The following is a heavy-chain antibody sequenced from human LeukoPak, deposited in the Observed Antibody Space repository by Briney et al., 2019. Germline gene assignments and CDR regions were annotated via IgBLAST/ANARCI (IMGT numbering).Heavy chain of an antibody. CDR1: GGSISSYY. CDR2: IYYSGST. J-gene: IGHJ6*03. V-gene: IGHV4-59*01. Sequence: PSETLSLTCTVSGGSISSYYWSWIRQPPGKGLEGVGYIYYSGSTNYNPSLKSRVTISVDTSKNQFSLKLSSVTAADTAVYYCARQNQPLTSSYYMDVWGKGTTVTVSS. D-gene: IGHD2-2*01. CDR3: ARQNQPLTSSYYMDV.